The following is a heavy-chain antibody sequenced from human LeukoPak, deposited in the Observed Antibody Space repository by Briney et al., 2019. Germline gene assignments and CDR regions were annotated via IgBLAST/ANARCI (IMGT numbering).Heavy chain of an antibody. V-gene: IGHV3-21*04. Sequence: GGSLRLSCAASGFTFSSYSMNWVRQAPGRGLEWVSSISSSTSYIYYADSVKGRFTISRDNSKNTLYLQMNSLRAEDTAVYYCARGGSYLSAFDIWGQGTMVTVSS. CDR3: ARGGSYLSAFDI. CDR2: ISSSTSYI. D-gene: IGHD1-26*01. J-gene: IGHJ3*02. CDR1: GFTFSSYS.